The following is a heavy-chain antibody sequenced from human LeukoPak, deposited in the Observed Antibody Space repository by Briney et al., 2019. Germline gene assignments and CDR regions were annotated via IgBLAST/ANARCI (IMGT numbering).Heavy chain of an antibody. D-gene: IGHD5-24*01. CDR2: ISSSSSYI. CDR1: GSTFSSYS. Sequence: GGSLRLSCAASGSTFSSYSMNWVRQAPGKGLEWVSSISSSSSYIYYADSVKGRSTISRDSAKNSLYLQMNSLRAEDTAVYYCARVGRWLPAGWGQGTLVTVSS. J-gene: IGHJ4*02. V-gene: IGHV3-21*04. CDR3: ARVGRWLPAG.